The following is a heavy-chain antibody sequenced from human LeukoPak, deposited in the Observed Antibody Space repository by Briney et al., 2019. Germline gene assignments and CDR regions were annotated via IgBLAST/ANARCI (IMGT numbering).Heavy chain of an antibody. V-gene: IGHV3-30-3*01. CDR3: GGEGAHSCAIGVCGAFDY. Sequence: GGSLRLSCAASGFTFSSYAMHWVRQAPGKGLEWVAVISYDGSNKYYADSVKGRFTISRDNSKNTLYLQMNSLRAEDTAVYYCGGEGAHSCAIGVCGAFDYWGRGTLVTVSS. CDR1: GFTFSSYA. D-gene: IGHD2-8*01. J-gene: IGHJ4*02. CDR2: ISYDGSNK.